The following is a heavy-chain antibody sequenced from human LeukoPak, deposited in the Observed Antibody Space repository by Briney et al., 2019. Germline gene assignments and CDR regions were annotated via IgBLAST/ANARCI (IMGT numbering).Heavy chain of an antibody. V-gene: IGHV3-9*01. CDR2: ISWNSGSI. CDR3: TRDPGSSGWFPTYYFDY. J-gene: IGHJ4*02. Sequence: GRSLRLSCAASGFTFDDYAMHWVRQAPGKGLEWVSGISWNSGSIGYADSVKGRFTISRDNAKSSLYLQMNSLRAEDTAVYYCTRDPGSSGWFPTYYFDYWGQGTLVTVSS. CDR1: GFTFDDYA. D-gene: IGHD6-19*01.